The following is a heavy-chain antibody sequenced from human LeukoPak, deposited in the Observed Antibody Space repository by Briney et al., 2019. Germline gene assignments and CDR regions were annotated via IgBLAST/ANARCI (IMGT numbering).Heavy chain of an antibody. CDR3: AKEVTVYCGGDCYSGYYFDY. CDR2: ISYDGSNK. V-gene: IGHV3-30*18. CDR1: GFTFSSYG. Sequence: GGSLRLSFAASGFTFSSYGMHWVRQAPGKGLEWVAVISYDGSNKYYADSVKGRFTISRDNSKNTLYLQMNSLRAEDTAVYYCAKEVTVYCGGDCYSGYYFDYWGQGTLVTVSS. J-gene: IGHJ4*02. D-gene: IGHD2-21*02.